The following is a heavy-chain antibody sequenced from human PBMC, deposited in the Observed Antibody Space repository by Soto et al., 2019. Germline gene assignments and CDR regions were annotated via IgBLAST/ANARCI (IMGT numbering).Heavy chain of an antibody. V-gene: IGHV3-74*01. CDR1: GFTFSSFW. CDR3: AKRGVDTFGLSY. Sequence: VQLVESGGGLVQPGGSLRLSCAVSGFTFSSFWMHWVRQAPGEGLVWVSRINTDGSSTSYADSVKGRFTISRDNAKNTRYLQMNSLRVDDTAMYYCAKRGVDTFGLSYWGQGTLVTVSS. J-gene: IGHJ4*02. CDR2: INTDGSST. D-gene: IGHD3-10*01.